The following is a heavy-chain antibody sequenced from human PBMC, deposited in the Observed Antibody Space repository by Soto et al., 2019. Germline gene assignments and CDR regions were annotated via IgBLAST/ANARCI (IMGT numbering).Heavy chain of an antibody. D-gene: IGHD3-9*01. V-gene: IGHV5-10-1*01. J-gene: IGHJ3*02. Sequence: ESLKISCKGSGYSFTSYWISLVRQMPGKGLEWMGRIDPSDSYTNYSPSFQGHVTISADKSISTAYLQWSRLKASDTAMYYCASLDYDILTGYGDAFDIWGQGTMVTVSS. CDR1: GYSFTSYW. CDR2: IDPSDSYT. CDR3: ASLDYDILTGYGDAFDI.